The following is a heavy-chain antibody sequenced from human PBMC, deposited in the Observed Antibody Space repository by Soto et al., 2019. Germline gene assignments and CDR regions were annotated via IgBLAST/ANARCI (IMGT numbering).Heavy chain of an antibody. D-gene: IGHD3-22*01. CDR1: GGSISSYY. V-gene: IGHV4-59*01. Sequence: KPSETLSLTCTVSGGSISSYYWSWIRQPPGKGLEWIGYIYYSGSTNYNPSLKSRVTISVDTSKNQFSLKLSSVTAADTAVYYRARERDYYDSSGYYKIFDYWGQGTLVTVSS. CDR2: IYYSGST. J-gene: IGHJ4*02. CDR3: ARERDYYDSSGYYKIFDY.